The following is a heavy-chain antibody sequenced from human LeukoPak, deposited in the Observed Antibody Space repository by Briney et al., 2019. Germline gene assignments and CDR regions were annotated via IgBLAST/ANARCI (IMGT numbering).Heavy chain of an antibody. Sequence: PGGSLRLSCAASGFTFDDYGMSWVRQAPGKGLEWVSAISGSGGRTYYAESVKGRFTISRDNNENTLYLQMNSLRAEDTAVYYCAKAAQVAGRPNLGGHFDYWGQGTLVTVSS. J-gene: IGHJ4*02. V-gene: IGHV3-23*01. CDR3: AKAAQVAGRPNLGGHFDY. CDR2: ISGSGGRT. CDR1: GFTFDDYG. D-gene: IGHD6-6*01.